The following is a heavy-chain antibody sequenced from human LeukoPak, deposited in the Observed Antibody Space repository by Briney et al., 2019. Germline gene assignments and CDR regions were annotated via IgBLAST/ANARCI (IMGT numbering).Heavy chain of an antibody. Sequence: GGSLRLSCVVSGFTVSSNYMSWVRQAPGKGLEWVSVIYSGGYTYYADSVKGRFTISRDNSKNTLYLQVNSLRAEDTAVYYCARARSHAFDIWSLGTMVTVS. CDR3: ARARSHAFDI. J-gene: IGHJ3*02. V-gene: IGHV3-66*01. D-gene: IGHD4-17*01. CDR1: GFTVSSNY. CDR2: IYSGGYT.